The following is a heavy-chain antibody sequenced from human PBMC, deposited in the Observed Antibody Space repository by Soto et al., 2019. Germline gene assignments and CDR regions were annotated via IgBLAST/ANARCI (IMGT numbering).Heavy chain of an antibody. V-gene: IGHV3-21*01. D-gene: IGHD2-21*01. CDR1: GFTFSSYS. CDR3: AREFPSLALDY. J-gene: IGHJ4*02. Sequence: GGSLRLSCAASGFTFSSYSMNWVRQAPGKGLEWVSSISSSSSYIYYADSVKGQFTISRDNAKNSLYLQMNSLRAEDTAVYYCAREFPSLALDYWGQGTLVTVSS. CDR2: ISSSSSYI.